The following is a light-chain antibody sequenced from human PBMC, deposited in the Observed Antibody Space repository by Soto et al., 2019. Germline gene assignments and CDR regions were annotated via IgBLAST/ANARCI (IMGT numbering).Light chain of an antibody. Sequence: EIVLTQSPGTLSFSPGERATLSCRASQRVSSSYLAWYQQKPGQAPRLLIYGASSRAAGIPDMFSGSGSGTDFPLTISRLEPEDFAVDYFQQNGSSAGMFGQGNKVEIK. CDR2: GAS. CDR1: QRVSSSY. V-gene: IGKV3-20*01. CDR3: QQNGSSAGM. J-gene: IGKJ1*01.